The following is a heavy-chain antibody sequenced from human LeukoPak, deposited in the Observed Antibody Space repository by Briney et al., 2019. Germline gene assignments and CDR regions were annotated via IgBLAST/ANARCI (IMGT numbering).Heavy chain of an antibody. D-gene: IGHD3-22*01. J-gene: IGHJ4*02. CDR2: INPNSGGT. Sequence: VASVKVSCKASGYTFTGYYMHWVRQAPGQGLEWMGWINPNSGGTNYAQKFQGRVTVTRDTSISTAYMELSRLRSDDTAVYYCATLTESDSSGYYADYWGQGTLVTVSS. CDR1: GYTFTGYY. CDR3: ATLTESDSSGYYADY. V-gene: IGHV1-2*02.